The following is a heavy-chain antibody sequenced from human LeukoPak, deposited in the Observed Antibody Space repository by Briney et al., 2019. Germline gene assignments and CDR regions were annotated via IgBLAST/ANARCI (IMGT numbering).Heavy chain of an antibody. J-gene: IGHJ4*02. Sequence: GGSLRLSCAAPGFTFTSYAMHWVRQAPGKGLEWVAVISYDGNDYHYADSVKGRFTISRDNSKNTLYLQMNSLRAEDTAFYYCAKDSQHLAIYYFDYWGQGTLVTVSS. CDR1: GFTFTSYA. CDR3: AKDSQHLAIYYFDY. CDR2: ISYDGNDY. V-gene: IGHV3-30*18. D-gene: IGHD6-13*01.